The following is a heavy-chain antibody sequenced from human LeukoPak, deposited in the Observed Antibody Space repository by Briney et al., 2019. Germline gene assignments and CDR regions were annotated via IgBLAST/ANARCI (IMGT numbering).Heavy chain of an antibody. D-gene: IGHD3-9*01. CDR2: ISSSSSYI. Sequence: GGSLRLSCAVSGFTLSDYWMTWVRQAPGKGLEWVSSISSSSSYIYYADSVKGRFTISRDNAKNSLYLQMNSLRAEDTAVYYCAREFLDYDILTGYYYTTGSYFDYWGQGTLVTVSS. CDR3: AREFLDYDILTGYYYTTGSYFDY. CDR1: GFTLSDYW. V-gene: IGHV3-21*01. J-gene: IGHJ4*02.